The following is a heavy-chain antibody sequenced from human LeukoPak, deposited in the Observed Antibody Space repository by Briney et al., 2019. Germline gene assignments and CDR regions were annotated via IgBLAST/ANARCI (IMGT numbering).Heavy chain of an antibody. CDR1: GGSISSYY. CDR2: IYYSGGT. CDR3: ARSYYDFWSGYYGGAFDI. V-gene: IGHV4-59*01. J-gene: IGHJ3*02. D-gene: IGHD3-3*01. Sequence: SETLSLTCTVSGGSISSYYWSWIRQPPGKGLEWIGYIYYSGGTNYNPSLKSRVIISVDTSKNQFSLKLSSVTAADTAVYYCARSYYDFWSGYYGGAFDIWGQGTMVTVSS.